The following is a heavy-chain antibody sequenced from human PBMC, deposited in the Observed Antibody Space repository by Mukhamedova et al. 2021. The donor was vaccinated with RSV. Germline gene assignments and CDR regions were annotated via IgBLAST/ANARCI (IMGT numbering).Heavy chain of an antibody. V-gene: IGHV4-30-2*04. J-gene: IGHJ5*02. Sequence: IAHIYHNGNTYYNPSLASRVTISLDSSKNQFSLELRSVTAADTAVYFCARLLRSQFDWFDAWGQGTLVIVSS. D-gene: IGHD3-10*01. CDR2: IYHNGNT. CDR3: ARLLRSQFDWFDA.